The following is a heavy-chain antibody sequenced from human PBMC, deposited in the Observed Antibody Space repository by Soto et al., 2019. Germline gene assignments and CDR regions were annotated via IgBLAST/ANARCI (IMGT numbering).Heavy chain of an antibody. CDR3: AREWLPSGLGGMDV. V-gene: IGHV1-46*01. D-gene: IGHD5-12*01. Sequence: QVQLVQSGAEVMKPGASVKISCRASGYTFTSYYIHWVRQAPGQGLAWMGIISASGGSTSYGEEFQGRVTVTGDTSTSTVYMELSSLRSEDTALDYCAREWLPSGLGGMDVWGQGTTVTVSS. CDR2: ISASGGST. J-gene: IGHJ6*02. CDR1: GYTFTSYY.